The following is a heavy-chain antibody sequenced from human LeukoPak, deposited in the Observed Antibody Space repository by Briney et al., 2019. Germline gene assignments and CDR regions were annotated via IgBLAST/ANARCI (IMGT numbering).Heavy chain of an antibody. Sequence: GGSLRLSCAASGFTFSTYAMSWVRQAPGKGLEWVSTISRSGGSTYYADSVKGRFTISRDNSKNMVYLQMDSLRAEDTALYYCARDSGWLRYHDWGQGALVTVSS. D-gene: IGHD5-12*01. J-gene: IGHJ4*02. CDR1: GFTFSTYA. CDR3: ARDSGWLRYHD. CDR2: ISRSGGST. V-gene: IGHV3-23*01.